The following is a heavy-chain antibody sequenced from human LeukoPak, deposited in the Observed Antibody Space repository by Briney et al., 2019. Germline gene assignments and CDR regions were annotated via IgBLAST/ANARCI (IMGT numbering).Heavy chain of an antibody. D-gene: IGHD1-1*01. CDR2: IRYDGSNK. V-gene: IGHV3-30*02. CDR1: GFTFSSYG. Sequence: GGSLRLSWAASGFTFSSYGMHWVRQAPGKGLEWVAFIRYDGSNKYYADSVKGRFTISRDNSKNTLYLQMNSLRAEDTAVYYCAKGNCQVQYFDYWGQGTLVTVSS. J-gene: IGHJ4*02. CDR3: AKGNCQVQYFDY.